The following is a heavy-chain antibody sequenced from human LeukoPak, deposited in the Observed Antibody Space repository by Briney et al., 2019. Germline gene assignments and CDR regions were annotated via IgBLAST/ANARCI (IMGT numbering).Heavy chain of an antibody. Sequence: GGSLRLSCAASGFTVSSNYMSWVRQAPGKGLEWVSVISSGGSTYYADSVKGRFTISRDNSKNTLYLQMNSLRAEDTAVYYCARTVGDILTGEPLHFDYWGQGTLVTVSS. V-gene: IGHV3-53*01. CDR2: ISSGGST. CDR3: ARTVGDILTGEPLHFDY. D-gene: IGHD3-9*01. J-gene: IGHJ4*02. CDR1: GFTVSSNY.